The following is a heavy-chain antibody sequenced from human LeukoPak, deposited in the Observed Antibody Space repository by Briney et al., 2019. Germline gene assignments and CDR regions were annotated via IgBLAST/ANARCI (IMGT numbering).Heavy chain of an antibody. CDR2: ISGNSGST. CDR1: GFTFSSYA. D-gene: IGHD2-2*01. J-gene: IGHJ5*02. CDR3: TKDIVVVPAQGNWFDP. V-gene: IGHV3-23*01. Sequence: GGSLRLSCAASGFTFSSYAMSWVRQAPGKGLEWVSSISGNSGSTYYADSVKGRFTISSDTSKNTLYLQMNSLTAEDTAIYYCTKDIVVVPAQGNWFDPWGQGTLVTVSS.